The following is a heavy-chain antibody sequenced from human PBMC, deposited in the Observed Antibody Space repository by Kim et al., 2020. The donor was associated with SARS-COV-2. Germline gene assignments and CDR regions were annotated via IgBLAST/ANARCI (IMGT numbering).Heavy chain of an antibody. J-gene: IGHJ4*02. CDR3: ARDNPYYGSGRWYFDY. CDR1: GGSISSGAYY. V-gene: IGHV4-31*03. Sequence: SETLSLTCTVSGGSISSGAYYWSWIRQHPGKGLEWIGYIDDSGSTYYNPSLKSRVTISVDTSKNQFSLKLSSVTAADTAVYYCARDNPYYGSGRWYFDYWGQGTLVTVSS. CDR2: IDDSGST. D-gene: IGHD3-10*01.